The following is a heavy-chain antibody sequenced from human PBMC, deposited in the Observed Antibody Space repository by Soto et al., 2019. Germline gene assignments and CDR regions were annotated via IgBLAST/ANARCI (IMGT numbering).Heavy chain of an antibody. Sequence: ASVKVSCKASGYTFTSYDINWVRQATGQGLEWMGWMNPNSGNTGYAQKFQGRVTMTRNTSISTAYMELSSLRSEDTAVYYCARAYSCSSVGGYYYGMDVWGQGTTVTVSS. J-gene: IGHJ6*02. CDR3: ARAYSCSSVGGYYYGMDV. D-gene: IGHD6-6*01. CDR2: MNPNSGNT. CDR1: GYTFTSYD. V-gene: IGHV1-8*01.